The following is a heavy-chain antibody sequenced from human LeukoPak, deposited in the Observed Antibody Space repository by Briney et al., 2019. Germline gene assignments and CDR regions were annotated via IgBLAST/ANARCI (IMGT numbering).Heavy chain of an antibody. CDR2: IKEDASEK. Sequence: GGSLRLSCTASGFTFSLYGMTWVRQAPEKGLEWVANIKEDASEKDYVDSVKGRFTISRDNGKNSLYLQMNSLRGEDTAVYYCARLNWNYADYWGQGTLVTVSS. CDR1: GFTFSLYG. CDR3: ARLNWNYADY. D-gene: IGHD3-3*01. V-gene: IGHV3-7*01. J-gene: IGHJ4*02.